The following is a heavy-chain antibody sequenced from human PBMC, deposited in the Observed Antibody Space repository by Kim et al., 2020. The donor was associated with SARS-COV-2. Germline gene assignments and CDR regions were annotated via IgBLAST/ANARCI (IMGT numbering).Heavy chain of an antibody. CDR1: GGSISSGDYY. CDR3: ARVRPYSSSWSHALDY. V-gene: IGHV4-30-4*01. CDR2: IYYSGST. D-gene: IGHD6-13*01. J-gene: IGHJ4*02. Sequence: SETLSLTCTVSGGSISSGDYYWSWIRQPPGKGLEWIGYIYYSGSTYYNPSLKSRVTISVDTSKNQFSLKLSSVTAADTAVYYCARVRPYSSSWSHALDYWGQGTLVTVSS.